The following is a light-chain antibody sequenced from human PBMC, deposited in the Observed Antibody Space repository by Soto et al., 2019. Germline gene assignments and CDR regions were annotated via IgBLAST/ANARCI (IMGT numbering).Light chain of an antibody. CDR2: KDN. J-gene: IGLJ1*01. CDR3: QSTDGTGSLYV. CDR1: ALPKKY. V-gene: IGLV3-25*03. Sequence: SYELTQSPSVSVSPGQTARITCSGDALPKKYVYWYQLRPGQAPLLIVYKDNERPSGIPERFSGSSSGPTATLTISGVQAEDEADYYGQSTDGTGSLYVFGGGTKVTVL.